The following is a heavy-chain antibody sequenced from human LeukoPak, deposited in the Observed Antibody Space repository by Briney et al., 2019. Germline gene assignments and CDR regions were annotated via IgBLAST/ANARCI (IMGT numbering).Heavy chain of an antibody. Sequence: ASVKVSCKASGYTFTGYYMHWVRQAPGQGLEWMGWINPNSGGTNYAQKFQGRVTITADESTSTAYMELSSLRSEDTAVYHCARGTRYYYYYYMDVWGKGTTVTISS. V-gene: IGHV1-2*02. CDR2: INPNSGGT. CDR3: ARGTRYYYYYYMDV. CDR1: GYTFTGYY. J-gene: IGHJ6*03.